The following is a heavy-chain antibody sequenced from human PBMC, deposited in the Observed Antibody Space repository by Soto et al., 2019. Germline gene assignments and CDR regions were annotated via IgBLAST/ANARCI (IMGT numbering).Heavy chain of an antibody. CDR1: GGSFSGYY. J-gene: IGHJ5*02. Sequence: PSETLSLTCAVYGGSFSGYYWSWIRQPPGKGLEWIGEINHSGSTNYNPSLKSRVTISVDTSKNQFSLKLSSVTAADTAVYYCARGWKQQLVKRPFDPWGQGTLVTVSS. D-gene: IGHD6-13*01. V-gene: IGHV4-34*01. CDR2: INHSGST. CDR3: ARGWKQQLVKRPFDP.